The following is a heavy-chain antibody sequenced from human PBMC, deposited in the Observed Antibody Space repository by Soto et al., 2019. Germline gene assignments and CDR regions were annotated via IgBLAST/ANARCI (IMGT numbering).Heavy chain of an antibody. Sequence: QVQLQQWGAGLLKPSETLSLTCAVYGGSFSGYYWSWIRQPPGKGLEWIGEINHSGSTNYNPSLKSRVTISVDTSKNQFSLKLSSVTAADTAVYYCARVGYYDFWSGYSDRRWFDPWGQGTLVTVSS. CDR2: INHSGST. J-gene: IGHJ5*02. D-gene: IGHD3-3*01. V-gene: IGHV4-34*01. CDR1: GGSFSGYY. CDR3: ARVGYYDFWSGYSDRRWFDP.